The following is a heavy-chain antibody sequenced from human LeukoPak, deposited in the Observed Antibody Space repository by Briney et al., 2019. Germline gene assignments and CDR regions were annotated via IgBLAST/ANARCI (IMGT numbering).Heavy chain of an antibody. Sequence: GGSLRLSCAASGFTFSSYAMSWVRQAPGKGLEWVSAISGSGGSTYYADSVKGRFTISRDNSKNTLYLQMNSLRAEDTAVYYCAKVDSSGWSWGYWYFDLWGRGTLVTISS. CDR1: GFTFSSYA. J-gene: IGHJ2*01. CDR3: AKVDSSGWSWGYWYFDL. CDR2: ISGSGGST. V-gene: IGHV3-23*01. D-gene: IGHD6-19*01.